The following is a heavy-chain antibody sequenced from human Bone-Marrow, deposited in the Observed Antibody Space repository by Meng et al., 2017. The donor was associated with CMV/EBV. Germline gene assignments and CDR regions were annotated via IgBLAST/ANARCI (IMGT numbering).Heavy chain of an antibody. J-gene: IGHJ4*02. Sequence: GSLRLSCAVSGGSVSSSKWWSWVRQAPGKGLEWIGEIYNTGSTNFNPSLKSRVTISVDTSKNQFSLKLSSVTAADTAVYYCARVTIFGAIYWGQGTLVTVSS. CDR3: ARVTIFGAIY. CDR1: GGSVSSSKW. CDR2: IYNTGST. V-gene: IGHV4-4*02. D-gene: IGHD3-3*01.